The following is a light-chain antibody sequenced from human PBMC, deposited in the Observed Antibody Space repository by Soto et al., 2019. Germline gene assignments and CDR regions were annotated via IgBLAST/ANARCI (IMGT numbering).Light chain of an antibody. CDR1: PSLVHSDGNTY. Sequence: DIVLTQTPLSSPVTLAQPASISCRSSPSLVHSDGNTYLSWLHQRPGQPPRLLIDKVSNRFSGVPDRLSGSGAGTDITLKINRVEAEDVAIYCCMQATQCRPYTFGQGTKLEIK. CDR3: MQATQCRPYT. J-gene: IGKJ2*01. V-gene: IGKV2-24*01. CDR2: KVS.